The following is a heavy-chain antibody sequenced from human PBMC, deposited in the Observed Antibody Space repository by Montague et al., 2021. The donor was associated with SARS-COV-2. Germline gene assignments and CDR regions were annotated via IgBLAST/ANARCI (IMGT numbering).Heavy chain of an antibody. CDR2: IHNSGSK. J-gene: IGHJ4*02. V-gene: IGHV4-59*01. CDR1: GGSIGSYY. D-gene: IGHD3-10*01. CDR3: ARSLDPSGTYYLPY. Sequence: SETLSLTCSVSGGSIGSYYWSWLRQPPGKGLEWIGHIHNSGSKPNTPPSKSRVTISIDTPKNQFSLKLSSVTAADTAVYYCARSLDPSGTYYLPYWGQGTLVTVSS.